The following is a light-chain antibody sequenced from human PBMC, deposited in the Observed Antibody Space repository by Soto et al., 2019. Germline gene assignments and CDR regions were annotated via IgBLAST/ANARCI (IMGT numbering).Light chain of an antibody. CDR1: QGIGSA. J-gene: IGKJ4*01. CDR2: AAS. CDR3: LQHNSYPPS. Sequence: DIQMTQSPSSLSASVGDRVTITCRASQGIGSALGWYQQKPRKAPKRLIYAASSLQSGVPSRFSGSGSGTEFPLTISSLQPEDFATYYCLQHNSYPPSFGGGTKVAIK. V-gene: IGKV1-17*01.